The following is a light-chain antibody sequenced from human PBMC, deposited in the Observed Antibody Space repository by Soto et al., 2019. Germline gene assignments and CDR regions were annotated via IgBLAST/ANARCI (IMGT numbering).Light chain of an antibody. J-gene: IGKJ1*01. Sequence: EIVMTQSPATMSVSPGERATLSCRASQSVSSNLAWYQQKPGQAPRLLIYGPSTRATGIPARFSGSGSGTEFTVTISSLQSEDFAVYYCQQDNNWPPWTFGQGTNVAIK. CDR1: QSVSSN. V-gene: IGKV3-15*01. CDR3: QQDNNWPPWT. CDR2: GPS.